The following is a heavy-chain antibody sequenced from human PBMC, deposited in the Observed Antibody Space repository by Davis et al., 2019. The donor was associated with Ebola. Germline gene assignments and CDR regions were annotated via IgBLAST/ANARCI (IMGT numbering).Heavy chain of an antibody. Sequence: GESLKISCAASGFTFSRYWMHWVRQAPGKGLVYVSRISGDGSITTYADSVKGRFTISRDNTKNTLYLQMYSLRAEDTAVYYCARGERTVTTPLAYWGQGALVTVSS. D-gene: IGHD4-11*01. CDR3: ARGERTVTTPLAY. V-gene: IGHV3-74*01. CDR1: GFTFSRYW. CDR2: ISGDGSIT. J-gene: IGHJ4*02.